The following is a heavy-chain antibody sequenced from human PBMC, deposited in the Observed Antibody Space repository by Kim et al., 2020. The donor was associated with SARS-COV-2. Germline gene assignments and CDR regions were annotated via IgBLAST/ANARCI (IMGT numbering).Heavy chain of an antibody. Sequence: ASVKVSCKASGYTFTSYGISWVRQAPGQGLEWMGWISAYNGNTNYAQKLQGRVTMTTDTSTSTAYMELRSLRSDDTAVYYCARGYDILTGKPPYYFDYWGQGTLVTVSS. CDR2: ISAYNGNT. CDR3: ARGYDILTGKPPYYFDY. CDR1: GYTFTSYG. J-gene: IGHJ4*02. D-gene: IGHD3-9*01. V-gene: IGHV1-18*04.